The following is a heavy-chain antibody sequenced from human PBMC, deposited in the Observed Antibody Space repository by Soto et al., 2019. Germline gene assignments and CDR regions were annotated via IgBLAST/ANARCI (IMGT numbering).Heavy chain of an antibody. V-gene: IGHV3-13*01. CDR3: ARARYYYGSGSYDYYYYYMDV. D-gene: IGHD3-10*01. CDR1: GFTFSSYD. J-gene: IGHJ6*03. Sequence: EVQLVESGGGVVQPGGSLSLSCAASGFTFSSYDMHWVRQATGKGLEWVSAIGTAGDTYYPGSVKGRFTISRENAKNSLYLQMNRLRAGDTAVYYCARARYYYGSGSYDYYYYYMDVWGKGTTVTVSS. CDR2: IGTAGDT.